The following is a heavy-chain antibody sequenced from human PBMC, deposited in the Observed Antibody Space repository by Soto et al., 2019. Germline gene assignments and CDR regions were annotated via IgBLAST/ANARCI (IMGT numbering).Heavy chain of an antibody. V-gene: IGHV3-74*01. Sequence: EVRLVESGGGLVQPGGSLRLSCAASGFTFSSYWMHWVRQAPGKGLVWVSRINSDGSSTSYADSVKGRFTISRDNAKKTLYLQMNSLRAEDTAVYYCASTRPYGCFDYWGQGTLVTVSS. J-gene: IGHJ4*02. CDR1: GFTFSSYW. D-gene: IGHD5-12*01. CDR2: INSDGSST. CDR3: ASTRPYGCFDY.